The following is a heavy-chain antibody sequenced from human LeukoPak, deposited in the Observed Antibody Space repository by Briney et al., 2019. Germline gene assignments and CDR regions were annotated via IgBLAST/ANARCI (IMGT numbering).Heavy chain of an antibody. Sequence: GGSLRLSCAASGFTFSSYSMNWVRQAPGKGLEWVSYISSSSSTIYYADSVKGGFTISRDNAKNSLYLQMNSLRAEDTAVYYCARELVYYYDSSGYFDYWGQGTLVTVSS. D-gene: IGHD3-22*01. CDR2: ISSSSSTI. CDR3: ARELVYYYDSSGYFDY. V-gene: IGHV3-48*01. J-gene: IGHJ4*02. CDR1: GFTFSSYS.